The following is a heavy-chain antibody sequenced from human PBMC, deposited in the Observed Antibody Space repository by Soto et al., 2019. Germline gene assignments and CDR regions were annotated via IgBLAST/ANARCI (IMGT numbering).Heavy chain of an antibody. V-gene: IGHV3-21*01. CDR2: ISSSSSYI. CDR1: GFTFSSYS. J-gene: IGHJ4*02. Sequence: SGGSLRLSCAASGFTFSSYSMNWVRQAPGKGLEWVSSISSSSSYIYYADSVKGRFTISRDNAKNSLYLQMNSLRAEDTAVYYCARGISGYDLPFDYWGQGTLVTVSS. D-gene: IGHD5-12*01. CDR3: ARGISGYDLPFDY.